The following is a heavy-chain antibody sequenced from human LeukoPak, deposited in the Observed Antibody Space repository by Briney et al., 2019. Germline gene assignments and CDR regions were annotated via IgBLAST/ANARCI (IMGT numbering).Heavy chain of an antibody. Sequence: PGGSLRLSCAASGFSFSNYGMHWVRQAPGKGLEWVAMISYDGNAKYYADSVKGRFTISRDNSKNTLYLQMDSLRAEDSAVYYCAKDLYGSGWYNYFDPWGPGTRVTVSS. J-gene: IGHJ5*02. CDR1: GFSFSNYG. CDR2: ISYDGNAK. D-gene: IGHD6-19*01. CDR3: AKDLYGSGWYNYFDP. V-gene: IGHV3-30*18.